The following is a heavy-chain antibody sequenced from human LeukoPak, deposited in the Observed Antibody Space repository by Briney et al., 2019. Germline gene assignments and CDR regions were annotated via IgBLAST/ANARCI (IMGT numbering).Heavy chain of an antibody. D-gene: IGHD5-18*01. CDR2: ISWNSGSI. J-gene: IGHJ4*02. CDR3: AKDMGVGYSYGPFDY. CDR1: GFTFDDYA. V-gene: IGHV3-9*01. Sequence: GGSLRLSCAASGFTFDDYAMHWVRQAPGKGLEWVSGISWNSGSIGYADSVKGRFTISRDNAKNSLYPQMNSLRAEDTALYYCAKDMGVGYSYGPFDYWGQGTLVTVSS.